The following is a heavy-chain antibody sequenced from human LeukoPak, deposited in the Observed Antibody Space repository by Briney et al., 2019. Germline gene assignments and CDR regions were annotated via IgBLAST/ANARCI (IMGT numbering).Heavy chain of an antibody. J-gene: IGHJ4*02. Sequence: PSETLSLTCAVYGGSFSGYYWSWIRQPPGKGLERIGEINHSGSANYNPSLKSRVTISVDTSKNQFSLKLSSVTAADTAVYYCASGGYSSGWYYFDYWGQGTLVTVSS. CDR1: GGSFSGYY. V-gene: IGHV4-34*01. D-gene: IGHD6-19*01. CDR2: INHSGSA. CDR3: ASGGYSSGWYYFDY.